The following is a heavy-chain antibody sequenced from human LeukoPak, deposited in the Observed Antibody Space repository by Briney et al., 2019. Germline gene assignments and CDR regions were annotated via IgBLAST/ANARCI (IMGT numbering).Heavy chain of an antibody. CDR1: GGSISSYY. V-gene: IGHV4-59*01. CDR3: ERDNSPYRN. J-gene: IGHJ4*02. Sequence: SQSLSLTCTVSGGSISSYYWSWIRQPPGKGLEWIGYIYYSGNTDYNPSHKSLVTISVDTSKNQFSLKLSSVTAADTAVYYCERDNSPYRNWGQGTLVTVSS. D-gene: IGHD5-18*01. CDR2: IYYSGNT.